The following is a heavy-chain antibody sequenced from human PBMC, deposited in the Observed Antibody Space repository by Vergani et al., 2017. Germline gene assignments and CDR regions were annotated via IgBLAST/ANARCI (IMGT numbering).Heavy chain of an antibody. Sequence: EVQLVESGGGLVQPGGSLRLSCAASGFTFSSYAMHWVRQAPGKGLEYVSAISSNGGSTYYANSVKGRFTISRDNSKNTLYLQMGRLRAEDMAVYYCARARYYDILTGPPYAYYGMDVWGQGTTVTVSS. CDR1: GFTFSSYA. CDR2: ISSNGGST. CDR3: ARARYYDILTGPPYAYYGMDV. V-gene: IGHV3-64*01. D-gene: IGHD3-9*01. J-gene: IGHJ6*02.